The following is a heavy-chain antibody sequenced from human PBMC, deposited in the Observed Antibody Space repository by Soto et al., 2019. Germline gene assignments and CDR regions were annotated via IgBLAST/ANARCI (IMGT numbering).Heavy chain of an antibody. Sequence: PGGSLRLSCAASGFTFDDYAMHWGRQAPGKGLEWVSGISWNSGSIGYADSVKGRFTISRDNAKNSLYLQMNSLRAEDTALYYCAKDSGYSYGYEIDYWGQGTPVTVPS. CDR3: AKDSGYSYGYEIDY. CDR2: ISWNSGSI. D-gene: IGHD5-18*01. V-gene: IGHV3-9*01. J-gene: IGHJ4*02. CDR1: GFTFDDYA.